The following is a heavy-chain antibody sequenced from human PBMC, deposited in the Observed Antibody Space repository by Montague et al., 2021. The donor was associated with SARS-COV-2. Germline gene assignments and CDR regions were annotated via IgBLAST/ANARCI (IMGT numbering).Heavy chain of an antibody. D-gene: IGHD6-13*01. J-gene: IGHJ6*02. V-gene: IGHV4-59*13. CDR2: ISDSGRT. CDR1: GDSIRSYH. Sequence: SETLSLTCTVSGDSIRSYHWTWIRQPPGKGLEWIGRISDSGRTIYNPSLKSRVTISVDTSKNQFFLNLRSMVAADTAIYYCTREREIAAAGNYDYGMDVWGPGTTVTVSS. CDR3: TREREIAAAGNYDYGMDV.